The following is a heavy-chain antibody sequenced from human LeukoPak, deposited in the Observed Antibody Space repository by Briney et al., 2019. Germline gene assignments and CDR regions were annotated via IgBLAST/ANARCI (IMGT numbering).Heavy chain of an antibody. Sequence: PSETPSLTCAVYGGSFSGYYWSWIRQPPGKGLEWIGEINHSGSTNYNPSLKSRVTISVDTSKHQFSLKLSSVTAADTAVYYCARGRRSSWYWFDPWGQGTLVTVSS. CDR2: INHSGST. J-gene: IGHJ5*02. D-gene: IGHD6-13*01. CDR3: ARGRRSSWYWFDP. V-gene: IGHV4-34*01. CDR1: GGSFSGYY.